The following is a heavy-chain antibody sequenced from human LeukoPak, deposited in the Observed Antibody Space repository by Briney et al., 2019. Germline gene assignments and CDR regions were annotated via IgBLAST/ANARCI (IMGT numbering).Heavy chain of an antibody. J-gene: IGHJ4*02. CDR1: GGSISSGGYY. V-gene: IGHV3-23*01. CDR3: ANKNSDY. CDR2: ISGSGGST. Sequence: PSETLSLTCTVSGGSISSGGYYWSWVRQAPGKGLEWVSAISGSGGSTYYADSVKGRFTISRDNSKNTLYLQMNSLRAEDTAVYHCANKNSDYWGQGTLVTVSS.